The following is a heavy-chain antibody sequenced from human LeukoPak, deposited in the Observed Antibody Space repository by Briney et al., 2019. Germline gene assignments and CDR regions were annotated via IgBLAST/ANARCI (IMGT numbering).Heavy chain of an antibody. V-gene: IGHV1-69*02. CDR1: GGTFSSYT. Sequence: SVNVSCKASGGTFSSYTISWVRQAPGQGLEWMGRIIPILGIANYAQKFQGRVTITADKSTSTAYMELSSLRSEDTAVYYCARLHAPHFGPRTKYSYGPFDYWGQGTLVTVSS. D-gene: IGHD5-18*01. CDR2: IIPILGIA. CDR3: ARLHAPHFGPRTKYSYGPFDY. J-gene: IGHJ4*02.